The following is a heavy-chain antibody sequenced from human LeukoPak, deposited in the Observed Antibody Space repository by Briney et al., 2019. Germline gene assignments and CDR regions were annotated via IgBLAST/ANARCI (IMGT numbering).Heavy chain of an antibody. J-gene: IGHJ4*02. CDR1: GGSISSGSYY. V-gene: IGHV4-61*02. Sequence: PSETLSLTCTVSGGSISSGSYYWSWIRQPAGKGLEWIGRIYTSGSTNYNPSLKSRVTISVDTSKNQFSLKLSSVTAADTAVYYCARFWSGYPKDYFDYWGQGTLVTVSS. CDR3: ARFWSGYPKDYFDY. CDR2: IYTSGST. D-gene: IGHD3-3*01.